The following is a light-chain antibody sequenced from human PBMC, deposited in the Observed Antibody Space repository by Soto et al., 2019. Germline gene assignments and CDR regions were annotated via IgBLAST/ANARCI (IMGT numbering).Light chain of an antibody. Sequence: DIVMTQSPDSLAVSLGERATINCKSSQSVLYSSNNKNYLAWYQQKPGQPPKLLIYWASTRKSGVPDRFSGSGSGTDFTLTISSLQAEDVAVYYCHQYYDPPRTFGQGTKVEIK. CDR3: HQYYDPPRT. J-gene: IGKJ1*01. CDR2: WAS. CDR1: QSVLYSSNNKNY. V-gene: IGKV4-1*01.